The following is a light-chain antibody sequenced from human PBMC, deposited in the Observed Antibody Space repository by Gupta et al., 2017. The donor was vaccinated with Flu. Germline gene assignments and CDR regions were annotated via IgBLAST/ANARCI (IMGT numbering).Light chain of an antibody. J-gene: IGLJ3*02. CDR2: EVS. CDR3: SSYTSSSIWV. CDR1: SSDVGGYNY. Sequence: QSALTQPASVSGFPGQSITISCTGTSSDVGGYNYVSWYQQHPGKAPKLMIYEVSNRPSGVSNRFSGSKSGNTASLTISGLQAEDEADYYCSSYTSSSIWVFGGGTKLTVL. V-gene: IGLV2-14*01.